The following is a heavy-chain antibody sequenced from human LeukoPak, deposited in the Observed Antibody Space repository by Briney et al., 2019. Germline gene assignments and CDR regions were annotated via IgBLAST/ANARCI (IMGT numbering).Heavy chain of an antibody. CDR3: AKVLTPYCGGDCYRVGFDY. D-gene: IGHD2-21*02. Sequence: GGSLRLSCAASGFTFSSYAMHWVRQAPGKGLEWVAVISYDGSNKYYADSVKGRFTISRDNSKNTLDLQMNSLRAEDTAVYYCAKVLTPYCGGDCYRVGFDYWGQGTLVTVSS. V-gene: IGHV3-30*04. CDR2: ISYDGSNK. CDR1: GFTFSSYA. J-gene: IGHJ4*02.